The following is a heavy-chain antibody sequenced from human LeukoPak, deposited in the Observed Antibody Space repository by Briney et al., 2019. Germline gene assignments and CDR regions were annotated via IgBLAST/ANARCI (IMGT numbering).Heavy chain of an antibody. D-gene: IGHD3-9*01. V-gene: IGHV1-69*13. CDR1: GGTFSSYA. CDR3: AEGRYFDWLLTPYYYGMDV. J-gene: IGHJ6*02. Sequence: EASVTVSCKASGGTFSSYAISWVRRAPGQGLEWMGGIIPIFGTANYAQKFQGRVTITADESTSTAYMELSSLRSEDTAVYYCAEGRYFDWLLTPYYYGMDVWGQGTTVTVSS. CDR2: IIPIFGTA.